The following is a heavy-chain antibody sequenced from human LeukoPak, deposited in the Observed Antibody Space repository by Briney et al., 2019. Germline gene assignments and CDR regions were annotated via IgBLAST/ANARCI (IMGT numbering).Heavy chain of an antibody. J-gene: IGHJ4*02. Sequence: GGTLRLSCAASGFTFSNYGMTWVRQAPGKGLEWVSSISGSAATISYADSVKGRFTISRDNSKNTLSLQMNSLRAEDTAVYYCARGSGRITIFGVPYWGQGTLVTVSS. CDR3: ARGSGRITIFGVPY. CDR1: GFTFSNYG. CDR2: ISGSAATI. D-gene: IGHD3-3*01. V-gene: IGHV3-23*01.